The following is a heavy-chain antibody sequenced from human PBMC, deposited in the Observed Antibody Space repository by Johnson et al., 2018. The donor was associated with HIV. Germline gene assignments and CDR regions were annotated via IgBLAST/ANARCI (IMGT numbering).Heavy chain of an antibody. Sequence: VQLVESGGGLVQPGGSLRLSCAASGFTFSSYAMSWVRQAPGKGLEWVSVIYSGGSTYYADSVKGRFTISRDNSKNTLYLQMYTLRPEDTAVYSCARVRRSGWYDNDAFDIWGQGTMVTVSS. CDR1: GFTFSSYA. CDR2: IYSGGST. D-gene: IGHD6-19*01. J-gene: IGHJ3*02. CDR3: ARVRRSGWYDNDAFDI. V-gene: IGHV3-23*03.